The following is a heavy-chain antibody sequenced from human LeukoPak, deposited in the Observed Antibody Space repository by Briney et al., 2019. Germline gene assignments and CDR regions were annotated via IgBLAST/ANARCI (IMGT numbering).Heavy chain of an antibody. D-gene: IGHD6-13*01. CDR1: GFTFSSYT. Sequence: GGSLRLSCTASGFTFSSYTMNWVRQAPGKGLEWVSYISSSSSSGTIYYADSVKGRFTISRDNAKNSLYLQMNSLRADDTAVYYCARDSRSTFDYWGQGTLVAVSS. V-gene: IGHV3-48*01. CDR2: ISSSSSSGTI. J-gene: IGHJ4*02. CDR3: ARDSRSTFDY.